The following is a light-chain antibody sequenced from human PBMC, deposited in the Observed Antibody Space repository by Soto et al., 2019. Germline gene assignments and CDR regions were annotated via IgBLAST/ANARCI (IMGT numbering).Light chain of an antibody. CDR3: ATWDDSLNVV. V-gene: IGLV1-44*01. CDR2: SND. J-gene: IGLJ3*02. Sequence: QSVLTQSPSASRTPGQRVSISCSGSSSNIGSNTVSWYQHVPGTAPKLLIYSNDQRPSAVPGRFSGSKSGSSASLAISGLQSEDEADYYCATWDDSLNVVFGGGTKVTVL. CDR1: SSNIGSNT.